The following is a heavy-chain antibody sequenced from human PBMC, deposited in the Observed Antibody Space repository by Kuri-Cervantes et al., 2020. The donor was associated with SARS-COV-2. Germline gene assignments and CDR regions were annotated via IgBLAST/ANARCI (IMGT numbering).Heavy chain of an antibody. D-gene: IGHD2-8*02. Sequence: GESLKISCAASGFTFSSYAMSWVRQAPGKGLEWVSAISGSGGSTYYADSVKGRFTISRDNSKNTLYLQMNSLRAEDTAVYYCAKVSGGAVYDYWGQGTLVTVSS. J-gene: IGHJ4*02. CDR2: ISGSGGST. CDR1: GFTFSSYA. V-gene: IGHV3-23*01. CDR3: AKVSGGAVYDY.